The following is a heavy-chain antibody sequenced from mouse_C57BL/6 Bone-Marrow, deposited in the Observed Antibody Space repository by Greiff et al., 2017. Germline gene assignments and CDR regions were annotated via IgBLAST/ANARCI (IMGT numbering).Heavy chain of an antibody. V-gene: IGHV1-50*01. CDR2: LDPADSYT. D-gene: IGHD1-1*01. CDR1: GYTFTSYW. J-gene: IGHJ4*01. Sequence: QVQLQQSGAELVKPGASVKLSCKASGYTFTSYWMQWVKQRPGQGLEWLGELDPADSYTNYNQKFKGKATLTVDTSSRTAYMQLSSLTAEDSADYYCERSEYYGSSYSARDYWGQGTSVTVSS. CDR3: ERSEYYGSSYSARDY.